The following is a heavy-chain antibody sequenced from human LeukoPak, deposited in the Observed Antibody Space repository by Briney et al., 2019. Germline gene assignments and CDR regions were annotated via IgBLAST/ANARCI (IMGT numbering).Heavy chain of an antibody. CDR3: ARNGSGSYGY. CDR2: ISVYNGHT. J-gene: IGHJ4*02. Sequence: ASVTVSCKASGYSFTTFGISWVGQAPGQGLEWMGWISVYNGHTNYAQKLQGRVTMTTDTSTSTAYMELRSLTSDDTAVYYCARNGSGSYGYWGQGTLVIVSS. CDR1: GYSFTTFG. V-gene: IGHV1-18*01. D-gene: IGHD3-10*01.